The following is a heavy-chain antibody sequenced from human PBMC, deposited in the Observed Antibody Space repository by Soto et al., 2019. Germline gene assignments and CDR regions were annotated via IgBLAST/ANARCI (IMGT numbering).Heavy chain of an antibody. D-gene: IGHD5-18*01. CDR1: GGSFSGYY. Sequence: SDTLSLTCAVYGGSFSGYYWSWIRQPPGKGLEWIGEINHSGSTNYNPSLKSRVTISVDTSKNQFSLKLSSVTAADTAVYYCARARGTWIQLWTFDYWGQGTLVT. CDR2: INHSGST. V-gene: IGHV4-34*01. CDR3: ARARGTWIQLWTFDY. J-gene: IGHJ4*02.